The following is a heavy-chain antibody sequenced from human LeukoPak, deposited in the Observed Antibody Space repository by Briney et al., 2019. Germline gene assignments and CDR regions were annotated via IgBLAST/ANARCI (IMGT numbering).Heavy chain of an antibody. CDR3: ARGHLTTGWFDP. V-gene: IGHV4-34*01. Sequence: PSETLSLTCAVYGGSFSGYYWSWIRQPPGKGLEWIASGNTYYNPSLKSRVTISVDTSKNQSSLKLSSVTAADTAVYYCARGHLTTGWFDPWGHGTLVTVSS. CDR2: GNT. D-gene: IGHD4-17*01. CDR1: GGSFSGYY. J-gene: IGHJ5*02.